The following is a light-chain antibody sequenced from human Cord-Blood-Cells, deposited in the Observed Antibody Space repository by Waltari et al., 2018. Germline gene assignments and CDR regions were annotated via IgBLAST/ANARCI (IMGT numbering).Light chain of an antibody. CDR1: QSVSSSY. V-gene: IGKV3-20*01. CDR2: GAS. CDR3: QQYGSSPLIT. Sequence: EIVLTQSPGTLSLSPGERVTLSCRASQSVSSSYLAWYQQKPGQAPRLLIYGASSSATGIPDRFSGSGSGTDFTLTISRLEPEDFAVYYCQQYGSSPLITFGPGTKVDIK. J-gene: IGKJ3*01.